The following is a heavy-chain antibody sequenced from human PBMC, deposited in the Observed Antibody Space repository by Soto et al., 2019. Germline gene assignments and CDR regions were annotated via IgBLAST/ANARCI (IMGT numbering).Heavy chain of an antibody. D-gene: IGHD6-13*01. J-gene: IGHJ4*02. Sequence: QITLKESGPTLVRPTQTLTLTCTVSGFSLRTDAVGVAWIRQSLGKALEWLGIIYWNGEKRYKSSLQTRLTITRDTSKNQVVLTMTDMAPLDTATYFCAHRIAAPGRTLDYWGQGVLVTVSS. CDR2: IYWNGEK. CDR1: GFSLRTDAVG. CDR3: AHRIAAPGRTLDY. V-gene: IGHV2-5*01.